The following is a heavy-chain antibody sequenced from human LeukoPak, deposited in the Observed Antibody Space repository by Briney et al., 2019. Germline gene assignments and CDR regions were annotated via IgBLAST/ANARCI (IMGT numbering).Heavy chain of an antibody. V-gene: IGHV3-23*01. CDR1: DFTFSSYA. D-gene: IGHD6-25*01. CDR2: ISGSGGST. J-gene: IGHJ4*02. CDR3: AKDFLTVTAGWDY. Sequence: TGGSLRLSCAASDFTFSSYAMSWVRQAPGEGLEWVSGISGSGGSTFYAGSVKGRFTISRDNSKNTLFLQMNSLRAEDTAVYYCAKDFLTVTAGWDYWGQGTLVTVSS.